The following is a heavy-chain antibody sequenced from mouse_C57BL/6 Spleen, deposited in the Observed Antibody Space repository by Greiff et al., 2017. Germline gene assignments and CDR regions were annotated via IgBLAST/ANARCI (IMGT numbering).Heavy chain of an antibody. D-gene: IGHD3-2*02. CDR2: IRSKSSNYAT. Sequence: EVQRVESGGGLVQPKGSLKLSCAASGFTFNTYAMHWVRQAPGKGLEWVARIRSKSSNYATYYADSVKDRFTISRDASQSMLYLQMNNLKTEDTAMYYCVRGAAQATDYAMDYWGQGTSVTVSS. J-gene: IGHJ4*01. CDR3: VRGAAQATDYAMDY. CDR1: GFTFNTYA. V-gene: IGHV10-3*01.